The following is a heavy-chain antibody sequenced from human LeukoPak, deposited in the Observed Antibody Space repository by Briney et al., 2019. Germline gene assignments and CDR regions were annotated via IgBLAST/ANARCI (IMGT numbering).Heavy chain of an antibody. CDR3: ARGPYSYDSSGAFDI. D-gene: IGHD3-22*01. Sequence: SETLSLTCTVSGYSISSGYYWGWIRQPPGKGLEWIGSIYHDGSTIYNPSLKSRVTISVDTSRNQFSLKLTSVTAADTAVYFCARGPYSYDSSGAFDIWGQGTMVTVSS. V-gene: IGHV4-38-2*02. J-gene: IGHJ3*02. CDR2: IYHDGST. CDR1: GYSISSGYY.